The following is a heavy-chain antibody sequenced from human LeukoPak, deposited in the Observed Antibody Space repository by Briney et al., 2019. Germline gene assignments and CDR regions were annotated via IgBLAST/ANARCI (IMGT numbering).Heavy chain of an antibody. CDR1: GGTFSSYI. CDR2: LIPVFHTP. V-gene: IGHV1-69*05. CDR3: ARDKGTTPGDY. D-gene: IGHD1-1*01. J-gene: IGHJ4*02. Sequence: SVKVSCKASGGTFSSYIISWVRQAPGQGLEWMGRLIPVFHTPKYAQKFQGRVTITTDASTNTAYMELSSLRSEDTAVYYCARDKGTTPGDYWGQGTLVTVSS.